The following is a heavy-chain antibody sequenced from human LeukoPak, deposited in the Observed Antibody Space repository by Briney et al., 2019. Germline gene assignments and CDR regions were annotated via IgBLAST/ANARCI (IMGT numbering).Heavy chain of an antibody. CDR1: GGSFSGYY. V-gene: IGHV4-34*01. CDR3: AGSIAAHYYGMDV. CDR2: INHSGST. J-gene: IGHJ6*02. Sequence: PSETLSLTCAVYGGSFSGYYWSWIRQPPGKGLEWIGEINHSGSTNYNPSLTSRVTISVDTSKNQFSLKLSSVTAADTAVYYCAGSIAAHYYGMDVWGQGTTVTVSS. D-gene: IGHD6-6*01.